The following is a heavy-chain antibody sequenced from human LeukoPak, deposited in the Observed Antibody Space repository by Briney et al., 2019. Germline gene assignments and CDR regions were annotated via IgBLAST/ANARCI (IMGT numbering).Heavy chain of an antibody. CDR2: ISGSGGST. J-gene: IGHJ6*03. CDR3: AKKVVTQYYYYMDV. Sequence: GGSLRLSCAASGFTFSSYAMSWVLQAPGKGLEWVSAISGSGGSTYYADSVKGRFTISRDNSKNTLYLQMNSLRAEDTAVYYCAKKVVTQYYYYMDVWGKGTTVTVSS. D-gene: IGHD4-23*01. CDR1: GFTFSSYA. V-gene: IGHV3-23*01.